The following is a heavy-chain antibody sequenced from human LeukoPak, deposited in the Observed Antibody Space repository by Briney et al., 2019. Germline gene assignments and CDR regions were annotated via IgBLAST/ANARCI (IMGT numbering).Heavy chain of an antibody. D-gene: IGHD4-17*01. CDR1: GGSISSYY. CDR2: IYYSGST. CDR3: ARDDGDASFDY. Sequence: PSETLSLTCTVSGGSISSYYWSWIRQPPGKGLGWIGYIYYSGSTNYNPSLKSRVTISVDTSKNQFSLKLSSVTAADTAVYYCARDDGDASFDYWGQGTLVTVSS. V-gene: IGHV4-59*01. J-gene: IGHJ4*02.